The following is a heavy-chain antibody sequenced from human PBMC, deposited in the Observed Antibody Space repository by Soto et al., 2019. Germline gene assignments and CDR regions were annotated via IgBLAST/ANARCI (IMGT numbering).Heavy chain of an antibody. D-gene: IGHD3-3*01. V-gene: IGHV5-10-1*01. Sequence: PGESLKISCKASGYNFISYWINWVRQKPGKGLEWMGRIDPSDSYTNYSPSFQGHVTISADKSISTAYLQWSSLKASDTAIYYCARLSYDFWSGYYNYYYYYGMDVWGQGTTVTVSS. J-gene: IGHJ6*02. CDR2: IDPSDSYT. CDR3: ARLSYDFWSGYYNYYYYYGMDV. CDR1: GYNFISYW.